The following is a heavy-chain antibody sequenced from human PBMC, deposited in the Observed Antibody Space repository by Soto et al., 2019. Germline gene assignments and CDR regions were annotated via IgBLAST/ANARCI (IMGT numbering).Heavy chain of an antibody. V-gene: IGHV4-4*02. Sequence: QVQLQESGPGLVKPSGTLSLTCAVSGGSISSSNWWSWVRQPPGQGLEWIGEIYHSGSTNYNPSLMSRLTISVDRSKNQLSLKLRSVTAADTAVYYCTRDMIYGSERSHYYYVMDVWGRGTTVTVSS. CDR2: IYHSGST. CDR1: GGSISSSNW. J-gene: IGHJ6*02. D-gene: IGHD3-10*01. CDR3: TRDMIYGSERSHYYYVMDV.